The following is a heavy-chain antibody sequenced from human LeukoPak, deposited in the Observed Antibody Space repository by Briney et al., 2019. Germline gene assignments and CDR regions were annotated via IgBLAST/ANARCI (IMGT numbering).Heavy chain of an antibody. CDR2: ISGSGGST. CDR1: GFTFSSYA. CDR3: AKDPTYCGGDCYLLGWYFDL. J-gene: IGHJ2*01. V-gene: IGHV3-23*01. D-gene: IGHD2-21*02. Sequence: GGSLRLSCAASGFTFSSYAMSWVRQAPGKGLEWVSAISGSGGSTHYADSVKGRFTISRDNSKNTLYLQMNSLRAEDTAVYYCAKDPTYCGGDCYLLGWYFDLWGRGTLVTVSS.